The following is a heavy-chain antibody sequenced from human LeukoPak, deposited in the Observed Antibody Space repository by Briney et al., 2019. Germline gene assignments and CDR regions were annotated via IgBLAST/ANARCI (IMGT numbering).Heavy chain of an antibody. CDR3: ASPATGDGYNY. Sequence: SVKVSCKASGGTFSSYTISWVRQAPGQGLEWMGRIIPILGIANYAQKFQGRVTITTDESTSTAYMELSSLRSEDTAVYYCASPATGDGYNYWGQGTLVTVSS. V-gene: IGHV1-69*02. CDR1: GGTFSSYT. CDR2: IIPILGIA. D-gene: IGHD5-24*01. J-gene: IGHJ4*02.